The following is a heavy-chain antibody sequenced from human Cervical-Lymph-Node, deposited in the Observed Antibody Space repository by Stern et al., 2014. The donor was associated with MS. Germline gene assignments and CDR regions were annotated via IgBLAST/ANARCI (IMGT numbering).Heavy chain of an antibody. Sequence: QLQLQESGPGLVKPSETLSLTCTVSGGSISSYYWSWIRQPPGKGLEWIGYIYYSGSTNYNPSLKSRVTISVDTSKNQFSLKLSSVTAADTAVYYCARETRYDSQAWFDPWGQGTLVTVSS. D-gene: IGHD3-22*01. CDR1: GGSISSYY. CDR2: IYYSGST. J-gene: IGHJ5*02. V-gene: IGHV4-59*01. CDR3: ARETRYDSQAWFDP.